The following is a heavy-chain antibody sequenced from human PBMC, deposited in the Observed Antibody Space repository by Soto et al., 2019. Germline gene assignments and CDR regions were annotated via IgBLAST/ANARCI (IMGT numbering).Heavy chain of an antibody. V-gene: IGHV1-2*02. D-gene: IGHD3-22*01. CDR1: GYTFSGFF. J-gene: IGHJ4*02. CDR3: ARVKNYYDRSGPFDY. Sequence: GALVKVSCKASGYTFSGFFLHWVRQAPGLGLEWMGWINPNSGDTNYAQKFQGRVTMTRDTSISTAYMDLSRLSSDDTAVYYCARVKNYYDRSGPFDYWGQGTLVTV. CDR2: INPNSGDT.